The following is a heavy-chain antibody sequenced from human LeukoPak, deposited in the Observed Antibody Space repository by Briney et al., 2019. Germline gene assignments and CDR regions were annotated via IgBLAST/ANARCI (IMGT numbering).Heavy chain of an antibody. Sequence: GGSLRLSCAASGFTFSSYEMNWVRQAPGKGLEWVSYISSSGSTIYYADSVKGRFTISRDNAKKSLYLQMNSLRAEDTAVYYCARKSRVDWGLAYWGQGTLVTVSS. CDR3: ARKSRVDWGLAY. D-gene: IGHD7-27*01. CDR2: ISSSGSTI. J-gene: IGHJ4*02. CDR1: GFTFSSYE. V-gene: IGHV3-48*03.